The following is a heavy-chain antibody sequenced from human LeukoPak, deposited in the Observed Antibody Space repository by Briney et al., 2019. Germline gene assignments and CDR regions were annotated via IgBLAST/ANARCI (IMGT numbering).Heavy chain of an antibody. Sequence: SETLSLTCSVSGGSISSNYWSWIRQPPGKELEWIGYLHYSGSTNYNPSLKSRVTISADTSKDQFSLNLTSVTAADTAVYYCARGISGNYYAVDIWGQGTMVTVSS. CDR3: ARGISGNYYAVDI. V-gene: IGHV4-59*01. CDR1: GGSISSNY. CDR2: LHYSGST. J-gene: IGHJ3*02. D-gene: IGHD1-26*01.